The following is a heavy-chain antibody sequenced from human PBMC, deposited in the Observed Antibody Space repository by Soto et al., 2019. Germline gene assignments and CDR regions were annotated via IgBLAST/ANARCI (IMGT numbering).Heavy chain of an antibody. Sequence: GGSLRLSCTASGFTFGDYAMSWFRQAPGKGLEWVGFIRSKAYGGTTEYAASVKGRFTISRDDSKSIAYLQMNSLKTEDTAVYYCTRDLLRGYCSSTSCPYYYYYMDVWGKGTTVTVSS. CDR3: TRDLLRGYCSSTSCPYYYYYMDV. J-gene: IGHJ6*03. CDR1: GFTFGDYA. CDR2: IRSKAYGGTT. V-gene: IGHV3-49*03. D-gene: IGHD2-2*01.